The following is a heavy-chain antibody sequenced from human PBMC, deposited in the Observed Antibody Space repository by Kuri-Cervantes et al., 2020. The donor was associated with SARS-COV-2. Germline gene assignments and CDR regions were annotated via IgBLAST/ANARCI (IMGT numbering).Heavy chain of an antibody. V-gene: IGHV3-33*01. D-gene: IGHD6-13*01. CDR2: IWYDGSNV. CDR3: ARGLNSAAAGDL. CDR1: GFTFSSYG. J-gene: IGHJ5*02. Sequence: GGSLRLSCAASGFTFSSYGMHWVRQAPGKGLEWVAVIWYDGSNVYHTDSVKGRFTISRDNAKNTLYLQMNSLRAEDTAVYYCARGLNSAAAGDLWGQGTLVTVSS.